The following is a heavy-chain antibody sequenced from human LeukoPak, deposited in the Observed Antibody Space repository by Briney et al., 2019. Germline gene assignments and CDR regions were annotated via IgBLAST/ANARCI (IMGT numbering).Heavy chain of an antibody. J-gene: IGHJ4*02. CDR3: AKGATYSSGWYYFDY. CDR1: GFTFSSYG. V-gene: IGHV3-30*18. D-gene: IGHD6-19*01. CDR2: ISYDGSNK. Sequence: PGGSLRLSCAASGFTFSSYGMHWVRQAPGKGLEWVAVISYDGSNKYYADSVKGRFTISRDNSKNTLYLQMNSLRAEDTAVYYCAKGATYSSGWYYFDYWGQGTLVTVSS.